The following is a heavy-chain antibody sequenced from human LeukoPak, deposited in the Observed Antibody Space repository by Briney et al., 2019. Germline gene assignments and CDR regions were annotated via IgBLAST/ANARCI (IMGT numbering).Heavy chain of an antibody. CDR2: IIPIFGTA. CDR1: GGTFSSYA. Sequence: SVKVSCKASGGTFSSYAISWVRQAPGQGLEWMGGIIPIFGTANYAQKFQGRVTITADESTSTAYMELSSLRSEDTAVYYCARVDCSSTSCYDYYYYGMDVWGKGTTVTVPS. CDR3: ARVDCSSTSCYDYYYYGMDV. V-gene: IGHV1-69*01. J-gene: IGHJ6*04. D-gene: IGHD2-2*01.